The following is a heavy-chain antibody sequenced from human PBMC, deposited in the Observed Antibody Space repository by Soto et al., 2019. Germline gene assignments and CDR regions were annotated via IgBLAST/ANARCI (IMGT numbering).Heavy chain of an antibody. CDR3: ARTYSSRLIDY. CDR2: IYYSGST. CDR1: GGSISRISYC. D-gene: IGHD6-13*01. J-gene: IGHJ4*02. Sequence: SETLSLTCTVSGGSISRISYCGGWIRQPPGKGLEWIGSIYYSGSTYYNPSLKSRVTISVDTAKNQFSLQLSSVTAADTAVYYCARTYSSRLIDYWGQGTLVTVSS. V-gene: IGHV4-39*01.